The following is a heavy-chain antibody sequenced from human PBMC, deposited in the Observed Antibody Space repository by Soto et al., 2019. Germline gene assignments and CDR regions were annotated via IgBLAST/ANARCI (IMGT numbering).Heavy chain of an antibody. CDR3: ARDVADDSSGYIGNDWFDP. CDR2: IYTSGGT. Sequence: SETLSLTCTVSGGSINSYFWSWIRQPAGKGLEWIGRIYTSGGTNYNPSLKSRVIMSVDTSKKQFSLKLTSVTAADTAVYYCARDVADDSSGYIGNDWFDPWGQGTLVTVSS. CDR1: GGSINSYF. J-gene: IGHJ5*02. V-gene: IGHV4-4*07. D-gene: IGHD3-22*01.